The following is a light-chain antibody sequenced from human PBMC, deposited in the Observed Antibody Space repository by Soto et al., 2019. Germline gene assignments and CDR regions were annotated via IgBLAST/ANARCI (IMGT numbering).Light chain of an antibody. CDR1: QGIKNF. J-gene: IGKJ1*01. V-gene: IGKV1-27*01. Sequence: DIRMTQSPPSLSASVGDKVTITCRASQGIKNFLAWYHQKPGDIPKLLMYDASNLQSGASSRFRGSGSGTVFTLTINSLQPEDVGSYYCQRYDSVPRTFGQGTKVEVK. CDR2: DAS. CDR3: QRYDSVPRT.